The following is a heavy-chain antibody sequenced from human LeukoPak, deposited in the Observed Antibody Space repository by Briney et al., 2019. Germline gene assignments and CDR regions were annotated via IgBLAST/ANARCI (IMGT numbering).Heavy chain of an antibody. J-gene: IGHJ4*02. V-gene: IGHV4-61*01. Sequence: SETLSLTCTVSSYSINSDYYWGWFRQPPGKGLEWIGYIYYSGSTNYNPSLKSRVTISVDTSKDQFSLKLSSVTAADTAVYYCARVVEWELYFDYWGQGTLVTVSS. D-gene: IGHD1-26*01. CDR2: IYYSGST. CDR1: SYSINSDYY. CDR3: ARVVEWELYFDY.